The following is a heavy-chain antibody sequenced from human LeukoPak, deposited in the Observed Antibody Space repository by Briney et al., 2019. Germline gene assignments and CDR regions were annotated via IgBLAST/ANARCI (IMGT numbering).Heavy chain of an antibody. CDR2: ISYDGSNK. CDR1: GFTFSSFA. D-gene: IGHD2-2*01. Sequence: GGSLRLSCAASGFTFSSFAMHWVRQAPGKGLEWVAVISYDGSNKYYADSVKGRFTISRDNSENTLYLQMNSLRAEDTAVFYCAKDMCSSTNCSRRAFDIWGQGTMVTVSS. V-gene: IGHV3-30-3*01. CDR3: AKDMCSSTNCSRRAFDI. J-gene: IGHJ3*02.